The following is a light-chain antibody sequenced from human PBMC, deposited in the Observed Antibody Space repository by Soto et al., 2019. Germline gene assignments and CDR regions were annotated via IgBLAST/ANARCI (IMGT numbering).Light chain of an antibody. V-gene: IGKV3-20*01. CDR3: QVYGMSPKT. J-gene: IGKJ1*01. CDR1: QTVRNNY. Sequence: EFVLTQSPGTLSLSPGERATLSCRASQTVRNNYLAWYQQKPGQAPRLLIYDASSRATGIPDRFSGSGSGTDFTLTISRLEPEDFAVYYCQVYGMSPKTFGQGTKGGYQ. CDR2: DAS.